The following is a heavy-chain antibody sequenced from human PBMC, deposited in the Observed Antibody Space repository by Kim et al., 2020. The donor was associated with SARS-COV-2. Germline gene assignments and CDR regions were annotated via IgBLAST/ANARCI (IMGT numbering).Heavy chain of an antibody. J-gene: IGHJ6*02. Sequence: KYYADSVRGRLTISRDNYKNTLNLQMNTLRAEDTALYYCATPLGEFFGMDIWGQGTTVTVSS. V-gene: IGHV3-30*01. D-gene: IGHD3-10*01. CDR3: ATPLGEFFGMDI. CDR2: K.